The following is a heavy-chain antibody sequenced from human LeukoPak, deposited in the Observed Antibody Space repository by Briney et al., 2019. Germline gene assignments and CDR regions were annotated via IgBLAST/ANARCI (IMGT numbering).Heavy chain of an antibody. CDR1: GGSISSYY. CDR3: ARGAAGYSYG. V-gene: IGHV4-59*01. CDR2: IYYSGST. J-gene: IGHJ4*02. D-gene: IGHD5-18*01. Sequence: SSETLSLTCTVSGGSISSYYWSWIRQPPGKGLEWIGHIYYSGSTNYNPSPKSRVTISIDASKNQFSLRLSSVTAADTAVYYCARGAAGYSYGWGQGTLVTVSS.